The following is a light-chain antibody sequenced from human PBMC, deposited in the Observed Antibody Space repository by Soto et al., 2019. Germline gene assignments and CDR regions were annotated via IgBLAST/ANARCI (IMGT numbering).Light chain of an antibody. CDR1: QSFSSW. V-gene: IGKV1-5*03. CDR2: KSS. Sequence: DIQMTQSPSTLSASVGDRVTITCRASQSFSSWLAWYQQKPGKAPKLLIYKSSNLQSGVPSRFSGNGSGTEITLTISSLQPDDFATYYCQQFSAYPLTFGVRTKVEIK. J-gene: IGKJ4*01. CDR3: QQFSAYPLT.